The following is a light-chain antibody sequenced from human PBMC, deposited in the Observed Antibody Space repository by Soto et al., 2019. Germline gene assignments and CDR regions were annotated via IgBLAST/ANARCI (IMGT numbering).Light chain of an antibody. CDR1: SSNIGSNS. CDR2: GNI. Sequence: QSVLTQPPSASETPGQRVTISCSGSSSNIGSNSVNWYQQLPGAAPKLLTYGNIQRPSGVPDRFSGSKSGTSASLAISGLQSEDEADYYCAAWDDSLNGYVFGTGTKVTVL. V-gene: IGLV1-44*01. CDR3: AAWDDSLNGYV. J-gene: IGLJ1*01.